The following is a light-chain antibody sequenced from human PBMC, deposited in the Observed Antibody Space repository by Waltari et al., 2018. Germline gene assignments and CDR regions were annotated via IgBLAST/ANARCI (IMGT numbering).Light chain of an antibody. V-gene: IGLV2-23*02. CDR2: AVS. CDR3: CSYAGSTTRWV. CDR1: SSDVGSYTL. Sequence: QSALTQPASVSGSPGQSITISCTGTSSDVGSYTLVSWYQQHPGKAPKLIIYAVSTRPSGASARFSGSKSGNTASLTISGLQAEDEADYYCCSYAGSTTRWVFGGGTKLTVL. J-gene: IGLJ3*02.